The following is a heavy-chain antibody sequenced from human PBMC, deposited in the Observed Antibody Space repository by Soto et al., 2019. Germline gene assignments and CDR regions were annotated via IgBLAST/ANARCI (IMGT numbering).Heavy chain of an antibody. J-gene: IGHJ4*02. CDR3: ARDYPPPGAPVPRIFFED. Sequence: GGSLRLSCAASGFTFSSCAMSWVRQAPGKGLEWVSGITNSGGTTYYADSVKGRFTISRDNSKNTLYLQMNSLRAEDSAVYYCARDYPPPGAPVPRIFFEDWGQGTLVTVSS. CDR1: GFTFSSCA. V-gene: IGHV3-23*01. D-gene: IGHD3-16*02. CDR2: ITNSGGTT.